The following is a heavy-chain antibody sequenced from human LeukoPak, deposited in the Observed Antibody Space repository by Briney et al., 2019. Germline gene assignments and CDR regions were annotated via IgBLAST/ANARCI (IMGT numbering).Heavy chain of an antibody. V-gene: IGHV6-1*01. D-gene: IGHD4-23*01. Sequence: SQTLSLTCAISRDSVSSNSAAWNWIRQSPSRGLEWLGRTYYRSKWYNGYAVSVRGRITINPDTSKNLFSLQLNSMTPDDTAVYYCARGGGAFDYWSQGTLVTVSS. CDR2: TYYRSKWYN. J-gene: IGHJ4*02. CDR3: ARGGGAFDY. CDR1: RDSVSSNSAA.